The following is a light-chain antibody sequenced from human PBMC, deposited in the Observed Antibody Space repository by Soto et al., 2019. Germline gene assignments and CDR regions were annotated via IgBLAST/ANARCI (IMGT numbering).Light chain of an antibody. CDR1: QDVGTW. J-gene: IGKJ4*01. CDR3: LQSHSFPLT. Sequence: DIQMTQSPSSVSAAIGDRVTITCRASQDVGTWVAWYQQQPGKPPKLLIYGASGLHTGVPSRFSGSGSGTDFTLTFSALHPDDFATYFCLQSHSFPLTFGGGTNVDIK. CDR2: GAS. V-gene: IGKV1-12*01.